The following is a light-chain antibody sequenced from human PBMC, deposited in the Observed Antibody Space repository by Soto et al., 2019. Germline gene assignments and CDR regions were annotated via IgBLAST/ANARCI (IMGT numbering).Light chain of an antibody. CDR2: DAY. CDR1: QDISNY. V-gene: IGKV1-33*01. J-gene: IGKJ4*01. CDR3: QQYDNLPT. Sequence: QMTQSPSSLSASVGDRVTITFQATQDISNYLNWYQQKPGKAPNLLIYDAYNLEAGVPPRFSGGGSGTDLTLTISSLQPEDSATYYCQQYDNLPTFGGGTKVDIK.